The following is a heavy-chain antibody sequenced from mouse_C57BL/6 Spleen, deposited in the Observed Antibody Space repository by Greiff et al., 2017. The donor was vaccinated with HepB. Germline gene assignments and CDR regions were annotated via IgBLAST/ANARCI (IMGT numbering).Heavy chain of an antibody. CDR3: ARGGYYGSSYRAMDY. D-gene: IGHD1-1*01. J-gene: IGHJ4*01. CDR1: GYAFSSSW. V-gene: IGHV1-82*01. CDR2: IYPGDGDT. Sequence: VKLMESGPELVKPGASVKISCKASGYAFSSSWMNWVKQRPGKGLEWIGRIYPGDGDTNYNGKFKGKATLTADKSSSTDYMQLISLTAEDSAVYFCARGGYYGSSYRAMDYWGQGTSVTVSS.